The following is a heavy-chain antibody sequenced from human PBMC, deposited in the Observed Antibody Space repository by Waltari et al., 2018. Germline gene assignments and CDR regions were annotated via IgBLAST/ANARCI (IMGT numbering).Heavy chain of an antibody. Sequence: QVQLVQSGAEVKKPGSSVKVSCKASGGTFSSYAISWVRQAPGQGLEWMGGISPILGIANYAQKFQGRVTITADKSTSTAYMELSSLRSEDTAVYYCARDLEYYYGSGSTYNWFDPWGQGTLVTVSS. CDR2: ISPILGIA. J-gene: IGHJ5*02. V-gene: IGHV1-69*10. CDR3: ARDLEYYYGSGSTYNWFDP. D-gene: IGHD3-10*01. CDR1: GGTFSSYA.